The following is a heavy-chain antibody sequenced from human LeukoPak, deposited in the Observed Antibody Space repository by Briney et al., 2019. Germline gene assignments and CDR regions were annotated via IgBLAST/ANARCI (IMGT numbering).Heavy chain of an antibody. V-gene: IGHV4-59*01. CDR3: AKGAKVGPAAMDY. Sequence: SETLSLTCTVSGGSISSYYWSWIRQPPGKGLEWIGYIYYSGSTNYNPSLKSRVTISVDTSKNQFSLKLSSVTAADTAVYYCAKGAKVGPAAMDYWGQGTLVTVSS. D-gene: IGHD2-2*01. CDR1: GGSISSYY. J-gene: IGHJ4*02. CDR2: IYYSGST.